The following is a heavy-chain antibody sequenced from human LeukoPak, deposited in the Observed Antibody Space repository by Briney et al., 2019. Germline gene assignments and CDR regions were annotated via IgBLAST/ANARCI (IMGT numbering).Heavy chain of an antibody. V-gene: IGHV4-59*01. CDR2: IYHSGST. D-gene: IGHD3-22*01. J-gene: IGHJ4*02. CDR3: AGTYYYDSSGYYYPGGY. Sequence: SETLSLTCTVSGGSIRSYYWSWIRQPPGKGLEWIGYIYHSGSTNYNPTLKSRVTISVDTSKNQFSLKLSSVTAADTAVYYCAGTYYYDSSGYYYPGGYWGQGTLVTVSS. CDR1: GGSIRSYY.